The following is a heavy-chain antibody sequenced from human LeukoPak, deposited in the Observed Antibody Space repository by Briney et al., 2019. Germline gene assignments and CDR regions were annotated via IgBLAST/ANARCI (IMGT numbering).Heavy chain of an antibody. D-gene: IGHD6-19*01. V-gene: IGHV3-23*01. J-gene: IGHJ6*04. CDR1: GFTFSSYA. CDR3: ARDPSGQWPNYYYGMDV. Sequence: PGASLRLSCAASGFTFSSYAMSWVRQAPGKGLEWVSAISGSGGSTYYADSVKGRFTISRDNSKNTLYLQMNSLRAEDTAVYYCARDPSGQWPNYYYGMDVWGKGTTVTVSS. CDR2: ISGSGGST.